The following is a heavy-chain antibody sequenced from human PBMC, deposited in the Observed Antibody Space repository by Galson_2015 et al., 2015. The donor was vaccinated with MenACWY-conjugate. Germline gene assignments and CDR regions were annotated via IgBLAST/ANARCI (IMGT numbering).Heavy chain of an antibody. Sequence: TLSLTCTISGGPINNYYWSWIRHSPGKGLEWLAYVNHGEAAQYNPSLKSRVNISVDTATGLFSLHLYSVTPADSGVYYCARTSPGGMFFYRGMEVWGQGTTVTVSS. CDR3: ARTSPGGMFFYRGMEV. CDR2: VNHGEAA. D-gene: IGHD3-16*02. V-gene: IGHV4-4*08. CDR1: GGPINNYY. J-gene: IGHJ6*02.